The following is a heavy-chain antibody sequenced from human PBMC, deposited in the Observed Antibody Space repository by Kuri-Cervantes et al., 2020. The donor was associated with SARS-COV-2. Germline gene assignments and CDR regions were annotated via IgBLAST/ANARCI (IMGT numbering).Heavy chain of an antibody. CDR1: GYTFTSYG. Sequence: SVNVSCKASGYTFTSYGISGVRQAPGQGLEWMGGIIPTLGTPNYAQKFEGRVTITADESTSTAYMELSSLRSEDTAVYYCALGYWGSGYPRNYYHMDVWGKGTTVTVSS. CDR3: ALGYWGSGYPRNYYHMDV. J-gene: IGHJ6*03. V-gene: IGHV1-69*13. D-gene: IGHD3-22*01. CDR2: IIPTLGTP.